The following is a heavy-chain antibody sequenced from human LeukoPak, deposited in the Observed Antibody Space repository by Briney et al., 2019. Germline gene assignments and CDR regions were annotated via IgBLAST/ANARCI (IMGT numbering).Heavy chain of an antibody. CDR3: TRVQEQPYYYYYMDV. V-gene: IGHV3-49*04. Sequence: GGSLRLSCAASGFTFSSYAMSWVRQAPGKGLEWVGFIRSKAYGGTTEYAASVKGRFTISRDDSKSIAYLQMNSLKTEDTAVYYCTRVQEQPYYYYYMDVWGKGTTVTISS. CDR2: IRSKAYGGTT. J-gene: IGHJ6*03. D-gene: IGHD6-13*01. CDR1: GFTFSSYA.